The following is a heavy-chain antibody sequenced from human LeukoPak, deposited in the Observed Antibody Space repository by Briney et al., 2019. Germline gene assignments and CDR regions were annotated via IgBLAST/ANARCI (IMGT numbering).Heavy chain of an antibody. CDR3: ARDYDTSGYYFR. J-gene: IGHJ4*02. V-gene: IGHV3-30-3*01. CDR1: GFTFSSYA. D-gene: IGHD3-22*01. CDR2: ISYDGSNK. Sequence: GGSLRLSCAASGFTFSSYAMHWVRQAPGKGLEWVAVISYDGSNKYYADSVKGRFTISRDNSKNTLYLQMNSLRAEDTAIYYCARDYDTSGYYFRWGQGTLVTVSS.